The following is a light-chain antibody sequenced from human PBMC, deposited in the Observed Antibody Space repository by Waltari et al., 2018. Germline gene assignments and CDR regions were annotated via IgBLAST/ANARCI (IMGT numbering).Light chain of an antibody. CDR3: AAWDDSLSGWV. Sequence: QSVLTQPPSASGTPGQTVTISCSGSHSHIATTYVCWYQQVPETAPNLLLYRNNQRPSGVPDRFSGSKSGTSASLAISGLRSEDEADYYCAAWDDSLSGWVFGGGTKLTVL. J-gene: IGLJ3*02. CDR2: RNN. V-gene: IGLV1-47*01. CDR1: HSHIATTY.